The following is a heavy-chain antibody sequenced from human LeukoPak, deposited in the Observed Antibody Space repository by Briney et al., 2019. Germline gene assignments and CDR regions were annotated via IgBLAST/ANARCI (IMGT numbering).Heavy chain of an antibody. J-gene: IGHJ4*02. D-gene: IGHD2-2*01. CDR2: IYHSGST. CDR3: ARGPGTKWFDY. CDR1: GGSISSSNW. V-gene: IGHV4-4*02. Sequence: SETLSLTCAVSGGSISSSNWWSWVRQPPGKGLEWIGEIYHSGSTNYNPSLKSRATISVDKSKNQFSLKLSSVTAADTAVYYCARGPGTKWFDYWGQGTLVTVSS.